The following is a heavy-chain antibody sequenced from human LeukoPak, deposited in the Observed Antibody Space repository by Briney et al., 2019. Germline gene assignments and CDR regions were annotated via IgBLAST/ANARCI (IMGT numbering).Heavy chain of an antibody. J-gene: IGHJ1*01. D-gene: IGHD6-13*01. CDR3: AIPAPLSSSWYPEYFQH. CDR1: GFTFSSYG. CDR2: ISYDGSNK. V-gene: IGHV3-30*03. Sequence: GGSLRLSCAASGFTFSSYGMHWVRQAPGKGLEWVAVISYDGSNKYYADSVKGRFTISRDNSKNTLYLQMNSLRAEDTAVYYCAIPAPLSSSWYPEYFQHWGQGTLVTVSS.